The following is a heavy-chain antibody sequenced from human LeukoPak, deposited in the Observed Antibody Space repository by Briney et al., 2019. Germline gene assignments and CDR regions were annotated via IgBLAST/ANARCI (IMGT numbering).Heavy chain of an antibody. CDR3: ARDQTRGITMIAYYMDV. CDR2: ISYDGSNE. Sequence: GGSLRLSCAASGFTFSSYVMHWVRQAPGKGLEWVAIISYDGSNEYYADSVKGRFTISRDNSKNTLYLQMNSLRAADTAVYYCARDQTRGITMIAYYMDVRGKGTTVTVSS. D-gene: IGHD3-22*01. V-gene: IGHV3-30*04. CDR1: GFTFSSYV. J-gene: IGHJ6*03.